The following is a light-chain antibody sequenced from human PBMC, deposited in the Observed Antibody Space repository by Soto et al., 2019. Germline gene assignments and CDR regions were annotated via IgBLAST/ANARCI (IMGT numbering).Light chain of an antibody. J-gene: IGLJ2*01. V-gene: IGLV2-14*03. CDR1: SNDIGPYNY. Sequence: QSALTQPASVSGSPGQSITISCTGTSNDIGPYNYVSWYQQHPGKAPKLLIYDVTNRASGVSDRFAGSKAGRTASLTISGLQAEDDADYYCSSYTTINAVVFGGWTKLTVL. CDR3: SSYTTINAVV. CDR2: DVT.